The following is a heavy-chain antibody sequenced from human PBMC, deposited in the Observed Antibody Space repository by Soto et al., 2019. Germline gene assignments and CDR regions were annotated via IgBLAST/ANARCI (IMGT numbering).Heavy chain of an antibody. Sequence: GASVKVSCKASGYTFTSYGISWVRQAPGQGLEWMGWISAYNGNTNYAQKLQGRVTMTTDTSTSTAYMELRSLRSDDTAVYYCASYIGDSSGDKQGGAYWFDPWGQGTLVTVSS. CDR3: ASYIGDSSGDKQGGAYWFDP. J-gene: IGHJ5*02. CDR1: GYTFTSYG. D-gene: IGHD3-22*01. V-gene: IGHV1-18*01. CDR2: ISAYNGNT.